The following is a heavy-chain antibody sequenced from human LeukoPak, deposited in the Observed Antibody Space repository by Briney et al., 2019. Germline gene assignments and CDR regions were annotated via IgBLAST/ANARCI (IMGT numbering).Heavy chain of an antibody. D-gene: IGHD4/OR15-4a*01. CDR3: AMGAPGY. Sequence: SETLSLTCAIYGGSFSDYPWTWIRQPPGKGLEWIGQIKHGGGTKYNPSLNSRVTMSLDPSKNQFSLKMTSVTAADTATYYCAMGAPGYWGQGTLVTVSS. CDR2: IKHGGGT. J-gene: IGHJ4*02. V-gene: IGHV4-34*01. CDR1: GGSFSDYP.